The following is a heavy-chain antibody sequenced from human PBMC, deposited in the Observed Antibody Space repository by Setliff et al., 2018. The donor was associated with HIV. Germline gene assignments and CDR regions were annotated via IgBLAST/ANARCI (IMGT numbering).Heavy chain of an antibody. Sequence: SETLSLTCTVSGDSITSGGYSWTWIRQPPGKALEWVGYIYYSGRTSHSGSTYYNPSVASRITISGDTSKNQFSLNLTSVTAADTAIYYCARENGWLFGWFDPWGQGTPVTVSS. CDR2: IYYSGRTSHSGST. D-gene: IGHD3-22*01. CDR3: ARENGWLFGWFDP. V-gene: IGHV4-30-4*08. J-gene: IGHJ5*02. CDR1: GDSITSGGYS.